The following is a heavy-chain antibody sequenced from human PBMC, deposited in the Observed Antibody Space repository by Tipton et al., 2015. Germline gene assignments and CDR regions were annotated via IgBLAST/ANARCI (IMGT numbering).Heavy chain of an antibody. V-gene: IGHV4-38-2*01. J-gene: IGHJ4*02. CDR1: GYSISSGYY. Sequence: TLSLTCALSGYSISSGYYWGWIRQPPGKGLEWIGSISHSGNTYYNPSLKSRVTMSRDTSKNQFSLKLTSVTAADTAVYYCACQDYDSLTRDYQTVDYWGQGTLVTVSS. CDR2: ISHSGNT. CDR3: ACQDYDSLTRDYQTVDY. D-gene: IGHD3-9*01.